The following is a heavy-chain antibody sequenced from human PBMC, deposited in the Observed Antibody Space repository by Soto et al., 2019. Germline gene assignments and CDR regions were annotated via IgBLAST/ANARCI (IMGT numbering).Heavy chain of an antibody. CDR2: IYWDDDK. D-gene: IGHD7-27*01. CDR1: GFSLASSGVG. Sequence: QITLKESGPSQVRPTQTLMLTCTFSGFSLASSGVGVAWLRKPPGRALEWLGLIYWDDDKRYRSSLKTRLSINKDTYRNQVVLIMTSMDPADTGRYFCARRGSMSGSWDWGYFDYWGQGTPVTVSS. J-gene: IGHJ4*02. CDR3: ARRGSMSGSWDWGYFDY. V-gene: IGHV2-5*02.